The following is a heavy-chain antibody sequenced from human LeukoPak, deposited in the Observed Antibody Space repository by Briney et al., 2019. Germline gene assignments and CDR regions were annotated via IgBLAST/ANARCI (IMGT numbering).Heavy chain of an antibody. D-gene: IGHD6-19*01. CDR3: ARVGGWYWTDY. V-gene: IGHV3-48*03. J-gene: IGHJ4*02. Sequence: PGGSLRLSCAASGFTFSNYELNWVRQAPGKGLEWVSYISHSGRTIYYADSVKGRFTISRDNAKNSLYLQMNSLRAEGTAVYYCARVGGWYWTDYWGQGTLVTVSS. CDR1: GFTFSNYE. CDR2: ISHSGRTI.